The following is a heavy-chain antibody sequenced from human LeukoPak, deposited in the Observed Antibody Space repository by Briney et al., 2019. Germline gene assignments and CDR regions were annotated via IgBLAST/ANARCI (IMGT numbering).Heavy chain of an antibody. J-gene: IGHJ4*02. CDR2: IDPSDSYT. D-gene: IGHD3-9*01. Sequence: GESLKTSCKGSGYSFTSYWISWVRQMPGKGLEWMGRIDPSDSYTNYSPSFQGHVTISADKSISTAYLQWSSLKASDTAMYYCAALYYDILTGYYTTFFDYWGQGTLVTVSS. CDR3: AALYYDILTGYYTTFFDY. CDR1: GYSFTSYW. V-gene: IGHV5-10-1*01.